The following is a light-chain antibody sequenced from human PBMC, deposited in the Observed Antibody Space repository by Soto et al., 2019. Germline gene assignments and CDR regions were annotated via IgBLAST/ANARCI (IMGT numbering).Light chain of an antibody. CDR2: DIN. Sequence: QSVLTQPASVSGSPGQSITISCTGTSSDVGNYIFVSWYRQHPGKAPKLMIYDINNRPSGVSNRFSGSKSGNTASLTISGLQAEDEADYYCVSHRICASYLFGNGTKLTV. CDR3: VSHRICASYL. CDR1: SSDVGNYIF. V-gene: IGLV2-14*01. J-gene: IGLJ1*01.